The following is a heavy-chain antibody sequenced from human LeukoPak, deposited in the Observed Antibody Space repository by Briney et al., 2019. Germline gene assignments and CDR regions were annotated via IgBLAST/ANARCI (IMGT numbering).Heavy chain of an antibody. CDR1: GYSVTNNW. CDR3: ARHPSYTSGWPPDY. CDR2: IYPDDSDT. D-gene: IGHD6-19*01. J-gene: IGHJ4*02. V-gene: IGHV5-51*01. Sequence: GESLKISCKGSGYSVTNNWIGWVRQMPGRGLEWMGIIYPDDSDTRYSPSFQGQVTSSADKSINTAYLQWSSLKASDTAMYYCARHPSYTSGWPPDYWGQGTLVTVSS.